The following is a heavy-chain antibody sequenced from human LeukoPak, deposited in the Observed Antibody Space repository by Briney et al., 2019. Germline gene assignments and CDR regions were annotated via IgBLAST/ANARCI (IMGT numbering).Heavy chain of an antibody. J-gene: IGHJ4*02. D-gene: IGHD1-26*01. CDR2: INPNNGGT. CDR1: GYTFTGYY. V-gene: IGHV1-2*06. Sequence: ASVKVSCTASGYTFTGYYMHWVRQAPGQGLEWMGRINPNNGGTNCAQKFQGRVTMTGDTSISTAYMELSSLGSDDTAMYYCARESGSYHGNDYWGQGTLVTVSS. CDR3: ARESGSYHGNDY.